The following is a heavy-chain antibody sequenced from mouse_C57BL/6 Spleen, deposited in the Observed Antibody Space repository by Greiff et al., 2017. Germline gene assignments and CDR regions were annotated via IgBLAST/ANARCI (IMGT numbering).Heavy chain of an antibody. J-gene: IGHJ2*01. CDR3: AREGDDYDGYFDY. CDR2: IYPGDGDT. D-gene: IGHD2-4*01. CDR1: GYAFSSYW. Sequence: QVQLQQSGAELVKPGASVKISCKASGYAFSSYWMNWVKQRPGKGLEWIGQIYPGDGDTNYNGKFKGKATLTADKSSSTAYMQLSSLTSEDSAVYFCAREGDDYDGYFDYWGQGTTLTVSS. V-gene: IGHV1-80*01.